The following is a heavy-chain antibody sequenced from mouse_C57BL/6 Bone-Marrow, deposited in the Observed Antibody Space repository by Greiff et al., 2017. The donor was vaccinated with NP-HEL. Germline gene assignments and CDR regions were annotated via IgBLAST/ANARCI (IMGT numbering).Heavy chain of an antibody. Sequence: EVHLVESGGGLVQPGGSPKLSCAASGFTFSDYGMAWVRQAPRKGPEWVAFISNLAYSIYYADTVTGRFTISRENAKNTLYLEMSSLRSEDTAMYYCARGGPWYFDVWGTGTTVTVSS. CDR1: GFTFSDYG. J-gene: IGHJ1*03. CDR3: ARGGPWYFDV. V-gene: IGHV5-15*01. CDR2: ISNLAYSI.